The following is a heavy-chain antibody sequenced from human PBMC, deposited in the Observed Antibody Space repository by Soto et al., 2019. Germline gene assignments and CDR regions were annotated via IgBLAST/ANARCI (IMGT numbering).Heavy chain of an antibody. D-gene: IGHD3-22*01. CDR1: GGTFSSYS. Sequence: SVEVSCKGSGGTFSSYSISWVRQAPGQGLAWMGGIIPIFGTANYAQKFQGRVTITADESTSTAYMELSSLRSEDTAVYYCARDYYASSGYLVFDYWGQGTLVSVSS. V-gene: IGHV1-69*13. CDR2: IIPIFGTA. J-gene: IGHJ4*02. CDR3: ARDYYASSGYLVFDY.